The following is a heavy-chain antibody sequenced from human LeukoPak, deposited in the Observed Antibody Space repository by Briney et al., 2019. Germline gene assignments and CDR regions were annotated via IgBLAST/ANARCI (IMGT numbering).Heavy chain of an antibody. J-gene: IGHJ6*02. CDR2: INHSGST. CDR1: GGSFSGYY. CDR3: ARISGSGPDYYDSSGYNYYYYGMDV. V-gene: IGHV4-34*01. D-gene: IGHD3-22*01. Sequence: SETLSLTCAVYGGSFSGYYWSWISQPPGKGLEWIGEINHSGSTNYNPSLKSRVTISVDKSKNQFSLKLSSVTAADTAVYYCARISGSGPDYYDSSGYNYYYYGMDVWGQGTTVTVSS.